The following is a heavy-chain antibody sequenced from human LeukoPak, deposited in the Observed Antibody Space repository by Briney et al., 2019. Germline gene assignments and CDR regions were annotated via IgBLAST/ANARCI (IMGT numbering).Heavy chain of an antibody. CDR3: ARESWSSGSSHFDY. D-gene: IGHD3-10*01. CDR1: GFTFSSYA. J-gene: IGHJ4*02. Sequence: PGGSLRLSCAASGFTFSSYAMHWVRQAPGKGLEWVAVISYDGSNKYYADSVKGRFTISRDNSKNTLYLQMNSLRAEDTAVYYCARESWSSGSSHFDYWGQGTLVTVSS. CDR2: ISYDGSNK. V-gene: IGHV3-30-3*01.